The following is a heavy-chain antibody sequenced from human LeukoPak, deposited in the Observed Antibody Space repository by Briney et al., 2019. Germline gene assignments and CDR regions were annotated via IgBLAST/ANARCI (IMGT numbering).Heavy chain of an antibody. Sequence: GRSLRLSCAASGFTFDDYAMHWVRHAPGKGLEWVSGISWNSGSIGYADSVKGRFTISRDNAKNSLYLQMNSLRAEDTALYYCAKDMGYDILTGQKDYWGQGTLVTVSS. J-gene: IGHJ4*02. CDR1: GFTFDDYA. CDR3: AKDMGYDILTGQKDY. V-gene: IGHV3-9*01. CDR2: ISWNSGSI. D-gene: IGHD3-9*01.